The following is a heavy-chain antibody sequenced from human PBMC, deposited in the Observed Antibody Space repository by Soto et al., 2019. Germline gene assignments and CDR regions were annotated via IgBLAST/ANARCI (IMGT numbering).Heavy chain of an antibody. CDR2: IYYSGST. D-gene: IGHD3-10*01. V-gene: IGHV4-31*03. Sequence: SSETLSLTCTFSGGSISSGGYYWSWIRQHPGKGLEWIGYIYYSGSTYYNPSLKSRVTISVDTSKNQFSLKLSSVTAADTAVYYCARGWFGTYYFDYWGQGTQVTVSS. J-gene: IGHJ4*02. CDR3: ARGWFGTYYFDY. CDR1: GGSISSGGYY.